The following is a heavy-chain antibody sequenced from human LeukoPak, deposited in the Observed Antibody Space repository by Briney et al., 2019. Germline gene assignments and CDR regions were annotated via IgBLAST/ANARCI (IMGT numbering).Heavy chain of an antibody. CDR3: ARDPLGRTGTTGASDI. CDR1: GGSISSGSYY. J-gene: IGHJ3*02. V-gene: IGHV4-61*02. CDR2: IYTSGST. Sequence: PSETLSLTCTVSGGSISSGSYYWSWIRQPAGKGLEWIGRIYTSGSTNYNPSLKSRVTISVDTSKNQFSLKLSSVTAADTAVYYCARDPLGRTGTTGASDIWGQGTMVTVSS. D-gene: IGHD1-7*01.